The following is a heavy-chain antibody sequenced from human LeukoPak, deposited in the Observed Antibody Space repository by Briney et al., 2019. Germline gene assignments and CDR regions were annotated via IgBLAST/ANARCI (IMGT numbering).Heavy chain of an antibody. CDR3: ARNTNGLGDVNWFEP. CDR2: IHRGGTT. D-gene: IGHD2-8*01. V-gene: IGHV4-61*08. CDR1: GASIMSDEY. Sequence: SETLSLTCAVSGASIMSDEYWNGIRQPPGKGLEWIGFIHRGGTTNYNPSLEGRVAISVDTSKNQFSLTLTSVTDADTAVYYCARNTNGLGDVNWFEPWGQGTLATVSS. J-gene: IGHJ5*02.